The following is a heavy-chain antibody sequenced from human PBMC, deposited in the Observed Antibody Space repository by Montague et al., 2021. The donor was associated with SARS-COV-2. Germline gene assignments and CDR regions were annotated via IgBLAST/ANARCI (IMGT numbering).Heavy chain of an antibody. Sequence: SLRLSCAASGFTFSSYWMSWVRQAPGKGLEWVANIKQDGSEKYYVDSVKGRFSISRDNAKNSLYLQMSSLRAEGTAMYYCTRLGWGYSDGLDYWGQGTLVTVSS. CDR1: GFTFSSYW. D-gene: IGHD5-18*01. CDR2: IKQDGSEK. J-gene: IGHJ4*02. CDR3: TRLGWGYSDGLDY. V-gene: IGHV3-7*01.